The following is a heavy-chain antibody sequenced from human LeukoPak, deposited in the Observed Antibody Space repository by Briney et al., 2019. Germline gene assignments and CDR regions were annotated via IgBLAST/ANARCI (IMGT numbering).Heavy chain of an antibody. CDR3: ARHEYYYGSGSYYAFDY. Sequence: GESLKISCQGSGYSFTNYWIGWVRQMPGKGLEWMGIIYPGDSDTRYSPSFQGQVTISANKSISTAYLQWTSLKASDTAMYYCARHEYYYGSGSYYAFDYWGQGTLVTVSS. CDR2: IYPGDSDT. D-gene: IGHD3-10*01. CDR1: GYSFTNYW. V-gene: IGHV5-51*01. J-gene: IGHJ4*02.